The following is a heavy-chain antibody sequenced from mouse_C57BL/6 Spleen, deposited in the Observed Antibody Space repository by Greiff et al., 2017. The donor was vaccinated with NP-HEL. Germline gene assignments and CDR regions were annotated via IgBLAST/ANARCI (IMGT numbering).Heavy chain of an antibody. Sequence: VKLMESGAELVKPGASVKISCKASGYAFSSYWMNWVKQRPGKGLEWIGQIYPGDGDTNYNGKFKGKATLTADKSSSTAYMQLSSLTSEDSAVYFCARLNGYYVPFDYWGQGTTLTVSS. D-gene: IGHD2-3*01. V-gene: IGHV1-80*01. CDR2: IYPGDGDT. J-gene: IGHJ2*01. CDR3: ARLNGYYVPFDY. CDR1: GYAFSSYW.